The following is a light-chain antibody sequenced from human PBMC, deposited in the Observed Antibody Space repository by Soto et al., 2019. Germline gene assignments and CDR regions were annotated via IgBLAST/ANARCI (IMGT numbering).Light chain of an antibody. J-gene: IGLJ1*01. CDR1: NSDVGGHNY. CDR2: EVS. V-gene: IGLV2-14*01. Sequence: QPVLTQPASVSGSPGQSITISCTGTNSDVGGHNYVSWYQQHPGKAPKLLIYEVSNRPSGVSNRFSGSKSGNTASLTISGLQPEDEADYYCSSYTHSSTSFGTGTKVTVL. CDR3: SSYTHSSTS.